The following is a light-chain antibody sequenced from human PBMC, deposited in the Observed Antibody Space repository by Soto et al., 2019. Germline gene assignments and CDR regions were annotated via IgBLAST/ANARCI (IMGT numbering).Light chain of an antibody. CDR2: DVS. V-gene: IGLV2-14*01. CDR3: SSYTSSSTVV. CDR1: SSDVGGYNY. J-gene: IGLJ2*01. Sequence: QSVLTQPASVSGSPGQSITISCPGTSSDVGGYNYVSWYQQHPGKAPKLMIYDVSNRPSGVSNRFSGSKSGNTAALTIAGLQAEDEAGYYCSSYTSSSTVVFGGGTKLTVL.